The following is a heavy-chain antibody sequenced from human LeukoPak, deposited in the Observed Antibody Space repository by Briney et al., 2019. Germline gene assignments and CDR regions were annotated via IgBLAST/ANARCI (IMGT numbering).Heavy chain of an antibody. D-gene: IGHD6-19*01. Sequence: PGGSLRLSCAASGFTFSSYAMSWVRQAPGKGLEWVSAISVSGGSTYYADSGKGRFTISRDNSKKTLYLQMSSLRAEDTAVYYCAKRRYSSGWSPIDYWGQGTLVTVSS. CDR3: AKRRYSSGWSPIDY. CDR1: GFTFSSYA. J-gene: IGHJ4*02. CDR2: ISVSGGST. V-gene: IGHV3-23*01.